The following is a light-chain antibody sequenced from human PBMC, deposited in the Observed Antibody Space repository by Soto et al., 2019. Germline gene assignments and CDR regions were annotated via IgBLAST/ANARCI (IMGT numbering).Light chain of an antibody. V-gene: IGKV1D-16*01. Sequence: MQMTHAPSSLSASVLYRVTITFRSSQDISTWLVWYQQKPGKAPELLIYAASTLQSGVPSRFGGSGSGTDFTLTISSLQPEDFATYYCQQYSSYWTFGQGTKVDIK. CDR3: QQYSSYWT. CDR2: AAS. J-gene: IGKJ1*01. CDR1: QDISTW.